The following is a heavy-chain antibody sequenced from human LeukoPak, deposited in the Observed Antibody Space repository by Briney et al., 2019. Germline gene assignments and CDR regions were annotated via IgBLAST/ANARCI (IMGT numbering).Heavy chain of an antibody. CDR1: GFTFSSYA. J-gene: IGHJ4*02. Sequence: GGSLRLSCAASGFTFSSYARSWVRQAPGKGLEWVSAISGSGGSTYYADSVKGRFTISRDNSKNTLYLQMNSLRTKDTAVYYCAKKWAAAIYLIDYWGQGTLVTVSS. CDR2: ISGSGGST. CDR3: AKKWAAAIYLIDY. D-gene: IGHD6-13*01. V-gene: IGHV3-23*01.